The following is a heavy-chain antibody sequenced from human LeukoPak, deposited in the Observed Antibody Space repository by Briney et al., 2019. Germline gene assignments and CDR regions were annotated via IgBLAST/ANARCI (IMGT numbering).Heavy chain of an antibody. Sequence: ASVKVSCKASGYTFTSYDINWVRQATGQGLEWMGWMNPNSGNTGYAQKFQGRVTITRNTSISTAYMELSSLRSEDTAVYNCARFWDYDSSGYPPPNAFDIWGQGTMVTVSS. CDR1: GYTFTSYD. CDR2: MNPNSGNT. V-gene: IGHV1-8*03. D-gene: IGHD3-22*01. J-gene: IGHJ3*02. CDR3: ARFWDYDSSGYPPPNAFDI.